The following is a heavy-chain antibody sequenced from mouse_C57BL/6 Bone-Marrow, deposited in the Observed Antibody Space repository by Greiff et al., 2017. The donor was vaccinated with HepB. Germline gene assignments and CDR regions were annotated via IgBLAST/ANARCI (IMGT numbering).Heavy chain of an antibody. Sequence: EVQLQQSGPGLVKPSQSLSLTCSVTGYSITSGYYWNWIRQFPGNKLEWMGYISYDGSNNYNPSLKNRISITRDTSKNQFFLKLNSVTTEDTATYYCARDLRPVAGYAMGYWGQGTSVTVSS. CDR1: GYSITSGYY. CDR3: ARDLRPVAGYAMGY. D-gene: IGHD1-1*01. V-gene: IGHV3-6*01. CDR2: ISYDGSN. J-gene: IGHJ4*01.